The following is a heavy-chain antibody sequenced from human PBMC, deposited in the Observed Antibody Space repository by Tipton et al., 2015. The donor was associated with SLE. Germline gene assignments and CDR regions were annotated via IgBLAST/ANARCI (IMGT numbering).Heavy chain of an antibody. CDR2: IYYSGST. V-gene: IGHV4-39*07. Sequence: TLSLTCTVSGGSISSSSYYWGWIRQPPGKGLEWIGSIYYSGSTNYNPSLKSRVTISVDTSKNQFSLKLSSVTAADTAVYYCARDFPELYSSEGFDYWGQGTLVTVSS. CDR1: GGSISSSSYY. D-gene: IGHD6-19*01. CDR3: ARDFPELYSSEGFDY. J-gene: IGHJ4*02.